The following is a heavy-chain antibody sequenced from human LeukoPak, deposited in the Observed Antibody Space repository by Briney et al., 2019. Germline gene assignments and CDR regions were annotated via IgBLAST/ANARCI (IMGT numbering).Heavy chain of an antibody. CDR3: ARVGATYPPSDAFDI. J-gene: IGHJ3*02. Sequence: GGSLRLSCAASRFIFSDYYMSWIRQAPGKGLELISYISSSTSYTNYADSVKGRFTISRDNANNSLYLQMNSLRAEDTAVYYRARVGATYPPSDAFDIWGQGTMVTVSS. D-gene: IGHD4/OR15-4a*01. CDR1: RFIFSDYY. CDR2: ISSSTSYT. V-gene: IGHV3-11*06.